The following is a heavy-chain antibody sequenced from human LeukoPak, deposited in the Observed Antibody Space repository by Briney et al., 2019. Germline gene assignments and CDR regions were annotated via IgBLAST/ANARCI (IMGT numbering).Heavy chain of an antibody. CDR3: ARELHCSGGSCYYNYCGVDV. CDR1: GGSISSYY. D-gene: IGHD2-15*01. V-gene: IGHV4-59*12. CDR2: IYYSGST. Sequence: PSETLSLTCTVSGGSISSYYWSWIRQPPGKGLEWIGYIYYSGSTNYNPPLKSRVTISVDTSKNQFSLKLSSVTAADTAIYYCARELHCSGGSCYYNYCGVDVWGQGTTVTVSS. J-gene: IGHJ6*02.